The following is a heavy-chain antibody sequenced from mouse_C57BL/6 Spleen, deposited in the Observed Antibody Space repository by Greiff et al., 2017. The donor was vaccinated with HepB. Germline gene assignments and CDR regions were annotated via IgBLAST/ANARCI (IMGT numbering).Heavy chain of an antibody. CDR3: ARGGDYDLYAMDY. CDR2: IYPGDGDT. V-gene: IGHV1-82*01. J-gene: IGHJ4*01. CDR1: GYAFSSSW. Sequence: QVQLKQSGPELVKPGASVKISCKASGYAFSSSWMNWVKQRPGKGLEWIGRIYPGDGDTNYNGKFKGKATLTADKSSSTAYMQLSSLTSEDSAVYFCARGGDYDLYAMDYWGQGTSVTVSS. D-gene: IGHD2-4*01.